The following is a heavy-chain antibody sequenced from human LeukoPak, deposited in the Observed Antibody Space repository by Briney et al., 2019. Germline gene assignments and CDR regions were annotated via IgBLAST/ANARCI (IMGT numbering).Heavy chain of an antibody. CDR2: INHSGST. D-gene: IGHD5-24*01. Sequence: SETLSLTCAAYGGSFSGYYWSWIRQPPGKGLEWIGEINHSGSTNYNPSLKSRVNISVDTSKNQFSLKLSSVTAADTAVYYCARARENDYWGQGTLVTVSS. V-gene: IGHV4-34*01. J-gene: IGHJ4*02. CDR1: GGSFSGYY. CDR3: ARARENDY.